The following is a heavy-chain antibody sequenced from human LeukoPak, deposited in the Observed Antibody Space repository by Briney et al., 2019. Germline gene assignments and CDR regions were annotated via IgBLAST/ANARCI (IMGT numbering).Heavy chain of an antibody. D-gene: IGHD3-22*01. J-gene: IGHJ4*02. CDR2: INPSGGST. V-gene: IGHV1-46*01. Sequence: GASVKVSCKASGYTFTSYDINWVRQATGQGLEWMGIINPSGGSTSYAQKFQGRVTMTRDTSTSTVYMELSSLRSEDTAVYYCARDSYHYYDSSGLNYWGQGTLVTVSS. CDR1: GYTFTSYD. CDR3: ARDSYHYYDSSGLNY.